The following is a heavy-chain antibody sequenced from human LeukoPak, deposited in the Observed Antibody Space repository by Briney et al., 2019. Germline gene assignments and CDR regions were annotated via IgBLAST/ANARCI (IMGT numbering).Heavy chain of an antibody. CDR2: MNPNSGNT. CDR3: ARDPSGSYSALGY. CDR1: GYPFTSYD. Sequence: GASVKVSCKASGYPFTSYDINWVRQATRQGLEWMGWMNPNSGNTGYAQKFKGRVTIPRMTCIITLYMELSSLRSDDTAVYYCARDPSGSYSALGYWGQGTLVTVSS. J-gene: IGHJ4*02. D-gene: IGHD1-26*01. V-gene: IGHV1-8*03.